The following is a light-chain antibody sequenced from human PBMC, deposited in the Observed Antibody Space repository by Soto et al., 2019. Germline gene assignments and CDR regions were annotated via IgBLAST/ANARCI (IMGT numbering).Light chain of an antibody. V-gene: IGKV3-20*01. CDR2: GAS. CDR3: QQYGSSLPHT. CDR1: QSVSSSY. Sequence: EIVLTQSPGTLSLSPGERATLSCRASQSVSSSYLAWYQQKPGQAPRLLVYGASSRATGIPDRFSGSGSGTDFTLTISRLEPEDVAVYYCQQYGSSLPHTFGQGTKLEIK. J-gene: IGKJ2*01.